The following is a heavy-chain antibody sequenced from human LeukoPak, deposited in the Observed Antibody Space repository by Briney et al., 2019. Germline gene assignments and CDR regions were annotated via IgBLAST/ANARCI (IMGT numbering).Heavy chain of an antibody. Sequence: VYAGGSLRLSCAASGFTFSSYGMHWVRQAPGKGLEWVAFIRYDGSNKYYADSVKGRFTVSRDNSKNTLYLQMNSLRAEDTAVYYCAKDPTGYYYDSSGYYGGYWGQGTLVTVSS. J-gene: IGHJ4*02. D-gene: IGHD3-22*01. CDR3: AKDPTGYYYDSSGYYGGY. CDR2: IRYDGSNK. V-gene: IGHV3-30*02. CDR1: GFTFSSYG.